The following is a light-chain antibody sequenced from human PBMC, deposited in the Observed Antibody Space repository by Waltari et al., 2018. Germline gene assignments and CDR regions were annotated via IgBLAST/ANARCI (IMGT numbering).Light chain of an antibody. V-gene: IGKV1-33*01. Sequence: DIQMTQSPSSLSASVGDRVTITCQASQDISNYLTWYQQKPGKAPKLLIYDAANLETGVPSRFSGSGSVTDFTFTISSLQPEDIATYYCQQYDNFLLTFGGGTKVEIK. CDR3: QQYDNFLLT. J-gene: IGKJ4*01. CDR2: DAA. CDR1: QDISNY.